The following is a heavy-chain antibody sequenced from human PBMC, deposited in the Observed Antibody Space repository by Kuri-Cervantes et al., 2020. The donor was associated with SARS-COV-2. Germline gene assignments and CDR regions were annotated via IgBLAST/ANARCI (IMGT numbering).Heavy chain of an antibody. J-gene: IGHJ1*01. D-gene: IGHD6-19*01. CDR2: IIPIFGTA. CDR3: ASQEGSGWYPASFQH. V-gene: IGHV1-69*13. Sequence: SVKVSCKASGYTFTSYGISWVRQAPGQGLEWMGGIIPIFGTANYAQKFQGRVTITADESTSTAYMELSSLRSEDTAVYYCASQEGSGWYPASFQHWGQGTLVTVSS. CDR1: GYTFTSYG.